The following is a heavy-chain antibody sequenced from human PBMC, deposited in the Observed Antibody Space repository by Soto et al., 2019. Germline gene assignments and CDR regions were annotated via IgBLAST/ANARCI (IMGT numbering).Heavy chain of an antibody. V-gene: IGHV3-21*04. CDR2: ISGSSSYK. CDR3: VKDNDWSFDY. D-gene: IGHD3-9*01. CDR1: VFTFSSFS. J-gene: IGHJ4*02. Sequence: GGSLKLSCAASVFTFSSFSMNWVRQTPGKGLEWVSSISGSSSYKYYADSVKGRFTISRDNAKNSLYLQMNSLRTEDTALYYCVKDNDWSFDYWGQGTLVTVSS.